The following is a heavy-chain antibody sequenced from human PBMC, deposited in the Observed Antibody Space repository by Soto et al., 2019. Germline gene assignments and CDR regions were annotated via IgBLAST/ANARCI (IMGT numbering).Heavy chain of an antibody. D-gene: IGHD2-2*01. J-gene: IGHJ6*02. CDR3: AKLAGYCSGTSCCGHYAMDV. CDR1: SGSMSSSLNH. V-gene: IGHV4-39*01. CDR2: INYSGST. Sequence: QLQLQEAGPGLVKPSETLSLTCIVSSGSMSSSLNHWGWIRQPPGKGLEWIGNINYSGSTYYNPSLRSRLTISVDTSNNQFSLTLSSVTAADTAVYYCAKLAGYCSGTSCCGHYAMDVWGQGTTVTVSS.